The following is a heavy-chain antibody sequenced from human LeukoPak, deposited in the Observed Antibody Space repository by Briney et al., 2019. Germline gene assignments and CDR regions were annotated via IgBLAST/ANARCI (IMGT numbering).Heavy chain of an antibody. CDR2: INPSGGST. CDR3: ARVRDSSGSQADY. V-gene: IGHV1-46*01. J-gene: IGHJ4*02. Sequence: ASVKVSCKASGYTFTGYYVHWVRQAPGQGLEWMGIINPSGGSTSYAQKFQGRVTMTRDMFTSTVYMELSSLRSEDTAVYYCARVRDSSGSQADYWGQGTLVTVSS. D-gene: IGHD3-22*01. CDR1: GYTFTGYY.